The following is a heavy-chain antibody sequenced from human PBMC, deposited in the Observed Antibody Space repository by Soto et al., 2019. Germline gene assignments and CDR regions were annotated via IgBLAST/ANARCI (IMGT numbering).Heavy chain of an antibody. CDR2: IIPIFGTA. CDR3: ARGLATTPPSAYYYYYGMDV. CDR1: GGTFSSYA. J-gene: IGHJ6*02. V-gene: IGHV1-69*01. Sequence: QVQLVQSGAAVKKPGSSVKVSCKASGGTFSSYAITWVRQAPGQGLGWMGGIIPIFGTANYAQKFQGRVTITADESTSTAYMELSSLRSEDTAVYYCARGLATTPPSAYYYYYGMDVWCQGTTVTVSS. D-gene: IGHD4-4*01.